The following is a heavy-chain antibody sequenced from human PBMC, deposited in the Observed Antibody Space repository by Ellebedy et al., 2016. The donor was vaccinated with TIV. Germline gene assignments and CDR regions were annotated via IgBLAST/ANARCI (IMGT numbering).Heavy chain of an antibody. CDR3: ARGRGSTFDY. V-gene: IGHV4-59*12. CDR2: IYYNGST. Sequence: SETLSLTXTVSGGSISSYYWSWIRQPPGKGLEWIGYIYYNGSTNYNPSLKSRVTISVDTSKNQFSLKLSSVTAADTAVYYCARGRGSTFDYWGQGTLVTVSS. CDR1: GGSISSYY. D-gene: IGHD2-15*01. J-gene: IGHJ4*02.